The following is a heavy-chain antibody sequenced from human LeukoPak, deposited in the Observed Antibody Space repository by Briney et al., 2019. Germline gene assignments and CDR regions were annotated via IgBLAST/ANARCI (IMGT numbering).Heavy chain of an antibody. J-gene: IGHJ6*02. CDR2: ISSSSSTI. CDR3: ARDGRLVSSGWFNYYGMDV. V-gene: IGHV3-48*01. D-gene: IGHD6-19*01. CDR1: GFTFSSYS. Sequence: GGSLRLSCAASGFTFSSYSMNWVRQAPGKGLEWVSYISSSSSTIYYADSVKGRFTISRDSAKNSLYLQMNSLRAEDTAVYYCARDGRLVSSGWFNYYGMDVWGQGTTVTVSS.